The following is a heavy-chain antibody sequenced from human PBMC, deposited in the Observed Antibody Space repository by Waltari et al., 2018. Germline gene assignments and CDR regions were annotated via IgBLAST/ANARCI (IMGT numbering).Heavy chain of an antibody. CDR2: INPRGGST. CDR3: ALGTNYYDSSGYSGDAFDI. V-gene: IGHV1-46*03. CDR1: GYTFTSYY. Sequence: QVQLVQSGAEVKKPGASVKVSCKASGYTFTSYYMHWVRHASGQGLEWMGIINPRGGSTSYAQKFQGRVTMTRDTSTSTVYMELSSLRSEDTAVYYCALGTNYYDSSGYSGDAFDIWGQGTMVTVSS. D-gene: IGHD3-22*01. J-gene: IGHJ3*02.